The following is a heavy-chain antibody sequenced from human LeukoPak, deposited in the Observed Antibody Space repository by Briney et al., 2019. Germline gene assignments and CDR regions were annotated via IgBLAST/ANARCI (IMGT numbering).Heavy chain of an antibody. D-gene: IGHD1-26*01. CDR2: IYTSGST. CDR1: GGSFSGYY. J-gene: IGHJ5*02. CDR3: ARALVGALFDP. Sequence: PSETLSLTCAVYGGSFSGYYWSWIRQPAGKGLEWIGRIYTSGSTNYNPSLKSRVTMSVDTSKNQFSLKLSSVTAADTAVYYCARALVGALFDPWGQGTLVTVSS. V-gene: IGHV4-59*10.